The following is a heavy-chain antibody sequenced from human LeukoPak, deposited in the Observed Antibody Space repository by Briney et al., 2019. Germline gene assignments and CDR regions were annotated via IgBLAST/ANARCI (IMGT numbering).Heavy chain of an antibody. CDR3: ASRRLAVAGFDH. CDR2: INPSGGSA. D-gene: IGHD6-19*01. V-gene: IGHV1-46*01. J-gene: IGHJ4*02. CDR1: GYTFTSYY. Sequence: GASVKVSCKASGYTFTSYYMHWVRQAPGQGLEWMGIINPSGGSASYAQKFQGRVTMTRDTSTSTVYMELSSLRSEDTAVYYCASRRLAVAGFDHWGQGTLVTVSS.